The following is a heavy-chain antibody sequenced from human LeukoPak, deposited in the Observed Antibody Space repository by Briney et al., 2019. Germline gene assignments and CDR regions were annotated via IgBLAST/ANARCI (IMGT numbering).Heavy chain of an antibody. CDR1: GFTFSSYA. D-gene: IGHD3-22*01. CDR3: AKGSWDSSWNPDAFDI. Sequence: GGSLRLSCAASGFTFSSYAMHWVRQAPGKGLEWVAVISYDGSNKYYADSVKGRFTISRDNSKNTLYLQMNSLRAEDTAVYYCAKGSWDSSWNPDAFDIWGQGTMVTVSS. V-gene: IGHV3-30-3*01. CDR2: ISYDGSNK. J-gene: IGHJ3*02.